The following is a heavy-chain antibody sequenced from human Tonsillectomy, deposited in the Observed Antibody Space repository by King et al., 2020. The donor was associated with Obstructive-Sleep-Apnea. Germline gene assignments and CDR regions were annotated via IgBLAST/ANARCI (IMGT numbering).Heavy chain of an antibody. CDR2: ISGSSSYI. Sequence: VQLVESGGGLVKPGGSLRLSCAASGFTFSSYSMNWVRQAPGKGLEWVSSISGSSSYICYADSVKGRFTISRDNAKNSLYLQMNSLRAEETAVYYCARFPAEDYGDYAYYYGMDVWGQGTTVTVSS. J-gene: IGHJ6*02. V-gene: IGHV3-21*01. CDR1: GFTFSSYS. D-gene: IGHD4-17*01. CDR3: ARFPAEDYGDYAYYYGMDV.